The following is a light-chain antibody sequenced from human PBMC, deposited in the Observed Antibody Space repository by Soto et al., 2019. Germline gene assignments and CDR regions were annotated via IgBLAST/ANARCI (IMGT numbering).Light chain of an antibody. J-gene: IGKJ1*01. V-gene: IGKV1-39*01. CDR3: QQSHNTPRT. Sequence: DIQMTQSPSSLSASVGDRVTITCRASQGIDTSLAWYQQKPGKAPKFLISDTSNLQSGVPSRFSGSGSGTDFTLTISSLQPEDFATYYCQQSHNTPRTFGQGTKVDI. CDR2: DTS. CDR1: QGIDTS.